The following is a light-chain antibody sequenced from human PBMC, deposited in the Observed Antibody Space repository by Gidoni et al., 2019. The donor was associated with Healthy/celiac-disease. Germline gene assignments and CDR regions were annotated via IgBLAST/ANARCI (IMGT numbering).Light chain of an antibody. CDR3: QSYDSSLSGLWV. V-gene: IGLV1-40*01. Sequence: QSVLTQPPSASGAPGHRVTISCTGSSSNIGAGYDVHWYQQHPGTAPQLLLYGNSNRPSGVPDRFSGSKSGTSASLASTGLQAEDEADYYCQSYDSSLSGLWVFGGGTKLTVL. CDR1: SSNIGAGYD. CDR2: GNS. J-gene: IGLJ3*02.